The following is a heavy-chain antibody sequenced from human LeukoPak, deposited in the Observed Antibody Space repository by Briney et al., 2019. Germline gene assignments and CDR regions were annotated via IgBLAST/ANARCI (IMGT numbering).Heavy chain of an antibody. J-gene: IGHJ6*03. V-gene: IGHV4-4*09. CDR2: IYTSGST. CDR1: GGSISSYY. Sequence: SETLSLTCTVSGGSISSYYWSWIRQPPGKGLEWIGYIYTSGSTNYNPSLKSRVTISVDTSKNQFSLKLSSVTAADTAVYYCARQAIVVVPAADTLYYYYYYMDVRGKGTTVTVSS. CDR3: ARQAIVVVPAADTLYYYYYYMDV. D-gene: IGHD2-2*01.